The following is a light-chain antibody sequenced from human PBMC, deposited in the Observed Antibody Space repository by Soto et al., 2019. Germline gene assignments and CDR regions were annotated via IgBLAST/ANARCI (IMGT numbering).Light chain of an antibody. J-gene: IGLJ1*01. Sequence: QSVLTQPPSVSGAPGQRVTISCTGSSSNIGAGYAVHWYQQLPGTAPKLLIYGNTNRPSGVPDRFSGSKSGTSASLAITGLQAEDEADYYCQSYDPSPSYVFGGGTKLTVL. V-gene: IGLV1-40*01. CDR1: SSNIGAGYA. CDR3: QSYDPSPSYV. CDR2: GNT.